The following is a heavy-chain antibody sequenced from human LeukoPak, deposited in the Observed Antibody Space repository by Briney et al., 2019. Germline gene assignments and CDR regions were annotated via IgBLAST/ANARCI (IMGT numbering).Heavy chain of an antibody. D-gene: IGHD6-13*01. CDR3: ARSWVAAAACFDY. CDR1: GYTFTSYD. Sequence: ASVKVSCKASGYTFTSYDINWVRQATEQGLEWMGWMNPNSGNTGYAQKFQGRVTMTRNTSISTAYMELSSLRSEDTAVYYCARSWVAAAACFDYWGQGTLVTVSS. V-gene: IGHV1-8*01. CDR2: MNPNSGNT. J-gene: IGHJ4*02.